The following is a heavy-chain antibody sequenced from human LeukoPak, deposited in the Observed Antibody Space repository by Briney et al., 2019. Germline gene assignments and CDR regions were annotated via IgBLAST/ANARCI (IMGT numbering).Heavy chain of an antibody. Sequence: PGRSLRLSCAASGFPFSSYGMHWVRQAPGRGLEWVAIIWYDGSNEYYADSVKGRFTISRDNAKNSLYLQMNSLRAEDTAVYYCARHYYDFWSGTEGGYWGQGTLVTVSS. CDR2: IWYDGSNE. V-gene: IGHV3-33*03. CDR1: GFPFSSYG. CDR3: ARHYYDFWSGTEGGY. J-gene: IGHJ4*02. D-gene: IGHD3-3*01.